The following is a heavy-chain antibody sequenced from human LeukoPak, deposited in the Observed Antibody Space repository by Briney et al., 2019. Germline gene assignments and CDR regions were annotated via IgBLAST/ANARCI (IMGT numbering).Heavy chain of an antibody. J-gene: IGHJ4*02. CDR3: ARDGVAAGIYFDY. CDR2: IKYDGTEK. D-gene: IGHD6-13*01. Sequence: PGGSLRLSCAVSGFTFSSHWMSWVLQAPGKGLSWVANIKYDGTEKHYVDSVKGRFTISRDNAKNSLYLQMNSLRAEDTAVYYCARDGVAAGIYFDYWGQGTLVTVSS. V-gene: IGHV3-7*03. CDR1: GFTFSSHW.